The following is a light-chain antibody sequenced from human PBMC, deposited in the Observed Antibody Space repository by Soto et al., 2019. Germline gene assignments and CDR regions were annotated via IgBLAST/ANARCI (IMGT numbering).Light chain of an antibody. CDR1: QSVDRY. CDR2: RAS. Sequence: EIVLTQSPGTLSLSPGETATLSCRASQSVDRYLTWYQQTPGQAPRLLISRASSGATDIPGRFSGSGSGTDFTLTISRLQPEYSAFYYWQQSAISPHTFGRGTKVEIK. V-gene: IGKV3-20*01. CDR3: QQSAISPHT. J-gene: IGKJ4*01.